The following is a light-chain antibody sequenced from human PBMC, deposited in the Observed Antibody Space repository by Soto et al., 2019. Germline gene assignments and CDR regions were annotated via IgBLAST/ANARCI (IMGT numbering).Light chain of an antibody. J-gene: IGLJ1*01. CDR1: SSDVGSYDY. CDR2: EVS. V-gene: IGLV2-14*01. Sequence: QSALTQPASVSGSPGQSITISCTGTSSDVGSYDYVSWYQQHPGKAPKLMIYEVSNRPSGVSNRFSGSKSGNTASLTISGLQAEDEADYYCSSYTSSGTYVFGPGTKLTV. CDR3: SSYTSSGTYV.